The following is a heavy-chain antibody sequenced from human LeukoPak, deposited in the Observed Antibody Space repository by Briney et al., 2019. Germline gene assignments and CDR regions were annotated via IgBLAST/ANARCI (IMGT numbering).Heavy chain of an antibody. J-gene: IGHJ4*02. CDR3: AREGDLRWYLREGPGTDCFDY. CDR2: INPNSGGT. CDR1: GYTFTGYY. V-gene: IGHV1-2*02. D-gene: IGHD4-23*01. Sequence: ASVKVSCKASGYTFTGYYMHWVRQAPGQGLEWMGWINPNSGGTNYAQKFQGRVTMTRDTSISTAYMELSRLRSDDTAVYYCAREGDLRWYLREGPGTDCFDYWGQGTPVTVSS.